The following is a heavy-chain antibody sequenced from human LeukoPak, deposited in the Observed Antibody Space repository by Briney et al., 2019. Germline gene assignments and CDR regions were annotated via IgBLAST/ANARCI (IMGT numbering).Heavy chain of an antibody. CDR2: INHSGST. CDR3: ARGGYYDSSGYIPYAY. V-gene: IGHV4-34*01. CDR1: GGSFSGYY. J-gene: IGHJ4*02. Sequence: SETLSLTCAVYGGSFSGYYWSWIRQPPGKGLEWIGEINHSGSTNYNPSLKSRVTISVDTSKNQFSLKLSSVTAADTAVYYCARGGYYDSSGYIPYAYWGQGTLVTVSS. D-gene: IGHD3-22*01.